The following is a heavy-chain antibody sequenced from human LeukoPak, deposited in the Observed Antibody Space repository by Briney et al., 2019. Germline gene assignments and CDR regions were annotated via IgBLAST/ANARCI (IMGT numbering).Heavy chain of an antibody. CDR3: AKAPGFSDF. CDR1: GFTFRAYA. D-gene: IGHD7-27*01. V-gene: IGHV3-23*01. J-gene: IGHJ4*02. CDR2: ISGSSDNT. Sequence: GGSLRLSCAASGFTFRAYAMTWVRQAPGKGLEWVSTISGSSDNTFYAVSVKGRFAISRDNSKKTMYLQMNSLRADDTAVYYCAKAPGFSDFWGQGTLVTASS.